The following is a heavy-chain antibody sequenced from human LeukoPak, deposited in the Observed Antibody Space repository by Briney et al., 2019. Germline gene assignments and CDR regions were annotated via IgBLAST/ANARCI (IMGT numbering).Heavy chain of an antibody. J-gene: IGHJ6*02. D-gene: IGHD3/OR15-3a*01. Sequence: GGSLRLSCAASGFTFSSYAMSWVRQSPGKGLEWVSAISGSGGSTYYADSVKGRFTISRDNSKNTLYLQMDSLRAEDTAVYYFAKAWTRYWYYYYGMDVWGQGTTVTVSS. CDR3: AKAWTRYWYYYYGMDV. CDR2: ISGSGGST. CDR1: GFTFSSYA. V-gene: IGHV3-23*01.